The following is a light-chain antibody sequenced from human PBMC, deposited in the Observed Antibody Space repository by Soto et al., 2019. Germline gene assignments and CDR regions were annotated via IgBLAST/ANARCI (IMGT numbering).Light chain of an antibody. V-gene: IGLV2-14*03. CDR1: SSDIGGYKY. J-gene: IGLJ2*01. CDR2: DVS. CDR3: SSYTNSGALVV. Sequence: SVLTQPASVSGSPGQSITISCIGTSSDIGGYKYVSWYQQHPGKAPKLMIYDVSNRPSGVSNRFSGSKSDNTASLTISGLQAEDEADYYCSSYTNSGALVVFGGGTKLTVL.